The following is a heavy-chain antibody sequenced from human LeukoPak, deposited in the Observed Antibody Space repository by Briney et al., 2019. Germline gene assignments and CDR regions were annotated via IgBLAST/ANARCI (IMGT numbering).Heavy chain of an antibody. CDR3: ARVSLVAGAFDI. V-gene: IGHV1-18*01. J-gene: IGHJ3*02. Sequence: ASVKVSCKASGGTFSSYAISWVRQAPGQGLEWMGWISAYNGNTNYAQKLQGRVTMTTDTSTSTAYMELRSLRSDDTAVYYCARVSLVAGAFDIWGQGTMVTVSS. D-gene: IGHD2-15*01. CDR2: ISAYNGNT. CDR1: GGTFSSYA.